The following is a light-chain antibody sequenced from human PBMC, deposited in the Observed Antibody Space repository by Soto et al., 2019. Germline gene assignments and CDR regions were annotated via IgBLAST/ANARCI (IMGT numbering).Light chain of an antibody. CDR2: WAS. CDR3: HQYYTTPTT. J-gene: IGKJ2*01. V-gene: IGKV4-1*01. CDR1: QSVLYSSNNKNY. Sequence: DIVLTQSPDSLAVSLGERATINCKSSQSVLYSSNNKNYLTWYQQKPGQPPKLLIYWASTRESGVPDRFSGSGSGTDFTLTISSLQAEDEAVYYCHQYYTTPTTFGQGTKLEIK.